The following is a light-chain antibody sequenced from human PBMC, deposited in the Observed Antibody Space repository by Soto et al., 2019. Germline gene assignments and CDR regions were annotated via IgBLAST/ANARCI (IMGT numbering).Light chain of an antibody. CDR2: RNN. CDR3: AAWDDSLSGVV. Sequence: QSALTQPRSASGSPGQSVTISCSGSSSNIGSKYVYWYQQLPGTAPKLLIYRNNQRPSGVPDRFSGSKSGTSASLAISGLRSEDEADYYCAAWDDSLSGVVFGGGTKLTVL. J-gene: IGLJ3*02. CDR1: SSNIGSKY. V-gene: IGLV1-47*01.